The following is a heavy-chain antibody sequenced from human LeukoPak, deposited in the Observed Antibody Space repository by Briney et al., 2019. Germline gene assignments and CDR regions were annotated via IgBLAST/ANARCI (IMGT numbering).Heavy chain of an antibody. V-gene: IGHV3-23*01. D-gene: IGHD1-1*01. CDR1: GFTFSNYA. CDR3: AKSRSGSANWALQIFDN. CDR2: ISNSGGGT. Sequence: GGSLRLSCSASGFTFSNYAMSWVRQAPGRGLERVSPISNSGGGTYYADSVKGRFTISRDNSKNTVYLQMNSLRAEDTAVYFCAKSRSGSANWALQIFDNWGQGTLVTVSS. J-gene: IGHJ4*02.